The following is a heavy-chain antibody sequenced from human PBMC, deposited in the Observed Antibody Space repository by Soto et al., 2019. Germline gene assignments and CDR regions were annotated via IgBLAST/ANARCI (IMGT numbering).Heavy chain of an antibody. V-gene: IGHV3-33*01. D-gene: IGHD5-18*01. J-gene: IGHJ6*02. CDR3: ARDRGHGYSYGTYYYYYGMDV. CDR1: GFTFSSHG. Sequence: QVQLVESGGGVVQPGRSLRLSCVASGFTFSSHGMHWVRQAPGKGLEWVAVIWVDGSKKYYADSVKGRFTISRDNSKNTLDLQMNSLRVEDTAEYYCARDRGHGYSYGTYYYYYGMDVWGQGTTVTVSS. CDR2: IWVDGSKK.